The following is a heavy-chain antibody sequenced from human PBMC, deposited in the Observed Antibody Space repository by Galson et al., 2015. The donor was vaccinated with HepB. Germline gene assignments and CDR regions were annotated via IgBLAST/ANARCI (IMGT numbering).Heavy chain of an antibody. J-gene: IGHJ4*02. CDR2: IYNDRST. Sequence: SLRLSCAVYGFTVNRVYMSWVRQAPGKALVWVSIIYNDRSTYYAGPVKGGFTISRDDFKNTLFLQMNSLRPEDTALYYCARGLMANNIDYWGQGSLVTVSS. CDR3: ARGLMANNIDY. D-gene: IGHD5-24*01. CDR1: GFTVNRVY. V-gene: IGHV3-66*02.